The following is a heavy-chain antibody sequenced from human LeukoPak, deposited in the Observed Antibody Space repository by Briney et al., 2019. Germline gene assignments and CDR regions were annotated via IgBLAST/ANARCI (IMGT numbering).Heavy chain of an antibody. CDR2: LYHSGIT. CDR1: GGSFSGYY. CDR3: ARGSQQLVNFDD. Sequence: PSETLSLTCAVYGGSFSGYYWSWIRQPPGKGLEWIGSLYHSGITYYNPSLQSRVTMSVDTSKDQFSLKLSSVTAADTAVYYCARGSQQLVNFDDWGQGTLVTVSS. V-gene: IGHV4-34*01. D-gene: IGHD6-13*01. J-gene: IGHJ4*02.